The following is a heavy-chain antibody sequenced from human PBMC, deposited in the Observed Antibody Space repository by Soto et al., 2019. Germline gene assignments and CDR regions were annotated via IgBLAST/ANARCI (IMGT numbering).Heavy chain of an antibody. V-gene: IGHV1-2*02. Sequence: ASVKVSCKASGYTFTGYYMHWVRQAPGQGLEWMGWINPNSGGTNYAQKFQGRVTMTRDTSISTAYMELSRLRSDDTAVYYCARRAVTAYDFCSGSKYYFDYWGQGTLVTVSS. CDR2: INPNSGGT. J-gene: IGHJ4*02. CDR1: GYTFTGYY. CDR3: ARRAVTAYDFCSGSKYYFDY. D-gene: IGHD3-3*01.